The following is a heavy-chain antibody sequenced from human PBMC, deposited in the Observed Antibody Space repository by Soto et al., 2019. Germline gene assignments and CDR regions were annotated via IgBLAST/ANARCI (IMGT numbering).Heavy chain of an antibody. CDR2: INHSGST. CDR1: GGSFIGYY. J-gene: IGHJ4*02. V-gene: IGHV4-34*01. CDR3: ARVGGFGATTIDY. Sequence: SETLSLTCAVYGGSFIGYYWSWILQPPWKGLEWIGEINHSGSTNYNPSLKSRVTISVDTSKNQFSLKLSSVTAADTAVYYCARVGGFGATTIDYWGQGTLVTVS. D-gene: IGHD3-10*01.